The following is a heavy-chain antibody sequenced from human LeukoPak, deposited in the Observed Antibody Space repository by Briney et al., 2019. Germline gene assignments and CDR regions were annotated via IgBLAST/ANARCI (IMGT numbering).Heavy chain of an antibody. J-gene: IGHJ4*02. CDR1: GFTFSTYS. V-gene: IGHV3-23*01. CDR2: ISGSGGST. D-gene: IGHD6-13*01. CDR3: AKDQIAAPPYYFDY. Sequence: GGSLRLSCAASGFTFSTYSMSWVRQAPGKGLEWVSAISGSGGSTYYADSVKGRFTISRDNSKNTLYLQMNSLRAEDTAVYYCAKDQIAAPPYYFDYWGQGTLVTVSS.